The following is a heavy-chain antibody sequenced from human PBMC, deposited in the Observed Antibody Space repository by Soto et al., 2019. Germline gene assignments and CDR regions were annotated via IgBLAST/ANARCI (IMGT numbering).Heavy chain of an antibody. CDR1: GFTFDDYA. CDR3: AKSGQLFYYYYMDV. CDR2: ISWNSGSI. Sequence: SLILSCAASGFTFDDYAMHWVRQAPGKGLEWVSGISWNSGSIGYADSVKGRFTISRDNAKNSLYLQMNSLRAGDTALYYCAKSGQLFYYYYMDVWGKGTTVTVSS. D-gene: IGHD5-18*01. V-gene: IGHV3-9*01. J-gene: IGHJ6*03.